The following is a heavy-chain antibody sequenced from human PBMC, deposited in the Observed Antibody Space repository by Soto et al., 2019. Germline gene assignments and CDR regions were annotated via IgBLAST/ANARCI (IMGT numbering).Heavy chain of an antibody. CDR3: AGGMDLVVPAAGGGFPYYYWGRDV. D-gene: IGHD2-2*01. J-gene: IGHJ6*04. CDR2: IWYDGSNK. V-gene: IGHV3-33*01. CDR1: GFTFSSYG. Sequence: GGSLRLSCAASGFTFSSYGMHWVRQAPGKGLEWVAVIWYDGSNKYYADSVKGRFTISRDNSKNTLYLQMNSLRAEDTAVYYCAGGMDLVVPAAGGGFPYYYWGRDVGGKGPRATVP.